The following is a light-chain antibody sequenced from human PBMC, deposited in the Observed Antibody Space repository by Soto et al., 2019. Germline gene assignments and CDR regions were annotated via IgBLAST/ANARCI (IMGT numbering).Light chain of an antibody. CDR3: LQHNSDQFT. CDR2: AAS. V-gene: IGKV1-17*01. Sequence: DIQMTQSPSSLSASVGDRVTITCRASQGIRNDLTWYQQKLGKAPKRLITAASSLQSGVPSRFSGSGSWTEVTLTIISLQHEDLATSYCLQHNSDQFTFGGGTKVEIE. CDR1: QGIRND. J-gene: IGKJ4*01.